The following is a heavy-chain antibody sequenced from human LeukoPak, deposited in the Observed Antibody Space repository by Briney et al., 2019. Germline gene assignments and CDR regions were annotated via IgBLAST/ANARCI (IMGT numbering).Heavy chain of an antibody. D-gene: IGHD2-8*01. Sequence: GGSLRLSCAASGFTFDDYGMSWVRQAPGKGLEWVSGINWNGGSTGYADSVKGRFTISRDNAKNSLYLQMNSLRAEDTAVYYCARDRYCTNGVCSNFDYWGQGTLVTVSS. V-gene: IGHV3-20*04. CDR3: ARDRYCTNGVCSNFDY. CDR1: GFTFDDYG. J-gene: IGHJ4*02. CDR2: INWNGGST.